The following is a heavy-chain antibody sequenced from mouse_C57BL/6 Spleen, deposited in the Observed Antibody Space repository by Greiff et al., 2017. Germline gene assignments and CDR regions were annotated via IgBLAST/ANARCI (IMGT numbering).Heavy chain of an antibody. CDR2: IYPGDGDT. Sequence: QVQLQQSGAELVKPGASVKISCKASGYAFSSYWMNWVKQRPGKGLEWIGQIYPGDGDTNYNGKFKGKATLTADKSSSTAYMQLSSLTSEDSAVYFCASGETYYSNYEYFDYWGQGTTLTVSS. J-gene: IGHJ2*01. D-gene: IGHD2-5*01. V-gene: IGHV1-80*01. CDR1: GYAFSSYW. CDR3: ASGETYYSNYEYFDY.